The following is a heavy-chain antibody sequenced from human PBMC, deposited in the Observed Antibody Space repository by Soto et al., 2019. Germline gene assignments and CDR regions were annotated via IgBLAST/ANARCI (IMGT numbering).Heavy chain of an antibody. D-gene: IGHD6-19*01. J-gene: IGHJ4*02. Sequence: SETLSLTCAVFGGSLNGNYWTWIRQTPGKGLEWMGEINPSGNTNFNPSLKSRVSISIDTSKNQFSLKLSSVTAADAAVYYCARERDSLLAASYYFDYWGQGTVVTVSS. CDR3: ARERDSLLAASYYFDY. CDR1: GGSLNGNY. V-gene: IGHV4-34*01. CDR2: INPSGNT.